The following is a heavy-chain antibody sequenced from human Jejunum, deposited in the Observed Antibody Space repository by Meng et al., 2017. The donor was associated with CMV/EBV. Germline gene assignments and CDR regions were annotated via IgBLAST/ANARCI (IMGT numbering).Heavy chain of an antibody. D-gene: IGHD7-27*01. V-gene: IGHV4-39*01. J-gene: IGHJ2*01. Sequence: QLPRRGAGPVLVTPSETRSFPCTVSVGSISSSSYYWGWIRQPPGKGLEWIGSIYYSGSTYYNPSLKSRVTISVDTSKNQFSLKLSSVTAADTAVYYCASPLGILGIVDLWGRGTLVTVSS. CDR3: ASPLGILGIVDL. CDR1: VGSISSSSYY. CDR2: IYYSGST.